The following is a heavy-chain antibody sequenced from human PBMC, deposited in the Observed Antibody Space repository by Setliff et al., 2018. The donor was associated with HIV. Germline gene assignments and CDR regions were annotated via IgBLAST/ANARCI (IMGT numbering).Heavy chain of an antibody. V-gene: IGHV4-4*02. CDR1: GGSISSSNW. Sequence: NPSETLSLTCAVSGGSISSSNWWSWVRQPPGEGLEWIGEIYRGGSTNYNPSLKSRVTISVDTSKNQFSLRLTSVTAADTAVYYCARRQMVVAAVDAFDIWGQGTMVTVSS. D-gene: IGHD2-15*01. CDR3: ARRQMVVAAVDAFDI. J-gene: IGHJ3*02. CDR2: IYRGGST.